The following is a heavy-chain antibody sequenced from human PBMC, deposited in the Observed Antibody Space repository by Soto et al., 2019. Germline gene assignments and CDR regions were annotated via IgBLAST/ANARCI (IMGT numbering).Heavy chain of an antibody. Sequence: SVKVSCKASGDTFSTYTITWMRQAPGQGLEWMGGIIPRSATSKYAQKFQGRVTITADESTGTVYMELSTLRPEDTAVYYCARDLGYCSGGSCSYWGQGTLVTVSS. CDR3: ARDLGYCSGGSCSY. CDR2: IIPRSATS. D-gene: IGHD2-15*01. CDR1: GDTFSTYT. J-gene: IGHJ4*02. V-gene: IGHV1-69*13.